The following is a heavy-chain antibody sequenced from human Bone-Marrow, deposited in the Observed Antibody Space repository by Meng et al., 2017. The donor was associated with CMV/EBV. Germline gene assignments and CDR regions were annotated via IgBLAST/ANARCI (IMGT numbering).Heavy chain of an antibody. CDR1: GFSFRTYA. D-gene: IGHD3-3*01. J-gene: IGHJ6*02. CDR3: ARAGGYDFWSGYFSYYYGMYV. CDR2: IKQDGNEK. Sequence: GESLKISCAVSGFSFRTYAMTWVRQAPGKGLEWVANIKQDGNEKYYVDSVKGRFTISRDNAKNSLYLQMNSLRAEDTAVYYCARAGGYDFWSGYFSYYYGMYVWGQGTTVTVSS. V-gene: IGHV3-7*01.